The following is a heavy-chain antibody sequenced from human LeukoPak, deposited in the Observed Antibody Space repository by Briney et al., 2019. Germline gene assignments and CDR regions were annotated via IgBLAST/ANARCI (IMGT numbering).Heavy chain of an antibody. Sequence: PGGSLRLSCAASGFTFSSHAMHWVRQAPGKGLEWVAVISYDGSNKYCADSVKGRFTISRDNSKNTLYLQMNSLRAEDTAVYYCARVGGRFGELLSVENYMDVWGKGTTVTVSS. CDR2: ISYDGSNK. V-gene: IGHV3-30-3*01. CDR3: ARVGGRFGELLSVENYMDV. J-gene: IGHJ6*03. D-gene: IGHD3-10*01. CDR1: GFTFSSHA.